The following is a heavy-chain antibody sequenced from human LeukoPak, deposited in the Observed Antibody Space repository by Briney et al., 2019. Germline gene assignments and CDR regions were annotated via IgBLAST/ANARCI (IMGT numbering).Heavy chain of an antibody. CDR1: GGSISSDSYY. Sequence: SETLSLTCSVSGGSISSDSYYWGWIRQPPGKGLEWIGTIYYSGSTYYNPSLKSRVTISVDTSKNQFSLKLSSVTAADTAVYYCARRSGNDWYFDLWGRGILVTVSS. D-gene: IGHD3-10*01. V-gene: IGHV4-39*01. CDR2: IYYSGST. CDR3: ARRSGNDWYFDL. J-gene: IGHJ2*01.